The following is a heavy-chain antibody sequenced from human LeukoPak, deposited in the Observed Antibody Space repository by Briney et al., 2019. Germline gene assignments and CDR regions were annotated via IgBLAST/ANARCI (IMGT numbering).Heavy chain of an antibody. CDR3: ASATRWESGGFDY. D-gene: IGHD3-10*01. CDR1: GGSISSSSYY. V-gene: IGHV4-39*01. Sequence: SETLSLTCTVSGGSISSSSYYWGWIRQPPGKGLEWIGSIYYSGSTYYNPSLKSRVTISVDTSKNQFSLKLSSVTAADTAVYYCASATRWESGGFDYCGQGTLVTVAS. J-gene: IGHJ4*02. CDR2: IYYSGST.